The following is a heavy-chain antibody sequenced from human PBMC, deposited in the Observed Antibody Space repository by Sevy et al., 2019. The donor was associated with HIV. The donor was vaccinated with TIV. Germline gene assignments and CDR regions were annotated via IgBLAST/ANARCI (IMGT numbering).Heavy chain of an antibody. J-gene: IGHJ4*02. CDR3: AREGCTKPHDY. CDR2: LSFGCGEI. CDR1: GFTFNMYS. V-gene: IGHV3-23*01. Sequence: GGSLRLSCAASGFTFNMYSMSWVRQTPGKGLEWVSTLSFGCGEINYADSVKGRFTISRDNSKSSVYLQMNNLRLEDTALYYCAREGCTKPHDYWGQGTLVTVSS. D-gene: IGHD2-8*01.